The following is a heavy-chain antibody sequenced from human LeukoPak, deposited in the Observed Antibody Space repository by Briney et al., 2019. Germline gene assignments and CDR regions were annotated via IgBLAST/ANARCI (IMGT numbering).Heavy chain of an antibody. V-gene: IGHV4-38-2*01. CDR1: GYSISSGYY. J-gene: IGHJ3*02. D-gene: IGHD2-15*01. CDR3: ARQRHIVALPRSYDM. Sequence: SETLSLTCAVSGYSISSGYYWGRVRQPPVKGLEWIGNIYHSGTTYYKPSLKTRVTISVDTSKNQFSLKMTSVTARVKAVYYCARQRHIVALPRSYDMWVERTMVTVSS. CDR2: IYHSGTT.